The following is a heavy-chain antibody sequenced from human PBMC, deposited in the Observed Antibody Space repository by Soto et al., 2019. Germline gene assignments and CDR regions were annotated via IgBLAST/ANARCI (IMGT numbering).Heavy chain of an antibody. V-gene: IGHV3-30*03. CDR2: ISYDGSNK. Sequence: GGSLRLSCAASGFTFSDGDMSWIRQAPGKGLEWVAVISYDGSNKYYADSVKGRFTISRDNSKNTLYLQMNSLRVEDTAVYYCVRGDNWSDEASYHWGQGTLVTVSS. D-gene: IGHD1-1*01. J-gene: IGHJ4*02. CDR3: VRGDNWSDEASYH. CDR1: GFTFSDGD.